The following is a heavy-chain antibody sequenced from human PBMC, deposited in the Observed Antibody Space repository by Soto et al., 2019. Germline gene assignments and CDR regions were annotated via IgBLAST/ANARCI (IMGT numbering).Heavy chain of an antibody. CDR1: GFIFSSYA. Sequence: QVQLVESGGGVVQPGRSLRLSCAASGFIFSSYAMHWVRQAPGKGLEWVAVISHDGSNKYYADSVKGRFTISRDNSKNTLYLQMNSLRAEDTAVYYCAKDRGVFGEYGDNVSDYWGQGTLVTVSS. D-gene: IGHD3-10*02. V-gene: IGHV3-30*18. CDR3: AKDRGVFGEYGDNVSDY. J-gene: IGHJ4*02. CDR2: ISHDGSNK.